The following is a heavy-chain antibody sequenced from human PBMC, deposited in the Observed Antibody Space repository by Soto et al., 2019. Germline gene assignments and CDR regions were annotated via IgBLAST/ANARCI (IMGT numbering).Heavy chain of an antibody. J-gene: IGHJ2*01. Sequence: QVQLVQSGGEVKKPGASVKVSCQASGYTFSDYPISWVRQAPGQGLEWMGWISASTRNTDQAQNFQGRVIMTLDTSTNTAYMELRSLRSDDTAVYYCVRCYCSVGSCYACWHFDLWGRGTLVTVSS. CDR3: VRCYCSVGSCYACWHFDL. CDR2: ISASTRNT. D-gene: IGHD2-15*01. V-gene: IGHV1-18*01. CDR1: GYTFSDYP.